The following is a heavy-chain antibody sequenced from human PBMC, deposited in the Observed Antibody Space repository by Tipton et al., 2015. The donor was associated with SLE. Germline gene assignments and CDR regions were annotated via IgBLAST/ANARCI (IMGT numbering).Heavy chain of an antibody. D-gene: IGHD2/OR15-2a*01. CDR1: GFTFSTYW. J-gene: IGHJ6*02. CDR2: IYSDGSST. CDR3: GTTTTDCGMDV. Sequence: SLRLSCEASGFTFSTYWMHWVRQGPGKGLVWVSRIYSDGSSTKYADSVKGRFTISRDNAKNMLYLQMNSLRAEDTAVYYCGTTTTDCGMDVWGQGTAVTVSS. V-gene: IGHV3-74*03.